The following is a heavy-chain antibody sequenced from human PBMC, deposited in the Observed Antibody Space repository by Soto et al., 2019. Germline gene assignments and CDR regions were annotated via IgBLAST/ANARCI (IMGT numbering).Heavy chain of an antibody. CDR1: GYTFTGYY. CDR3: ARERYQVISDGLDV. J-gene: IGHJ6*02. Sequence: ASVKVSCKASGYTFTGYYIHWVREAPGQGLEWMGWINPQTGGTSYAQKFQGRVTLSRDTSINTAYLELSRLTFDDAAVYFCARERYQVISDGLDVWGQGTTVTAP. CDR2: INPQTGGT. D-gene: IGHD2-2*01. V-gene: IGHV1-2*02.